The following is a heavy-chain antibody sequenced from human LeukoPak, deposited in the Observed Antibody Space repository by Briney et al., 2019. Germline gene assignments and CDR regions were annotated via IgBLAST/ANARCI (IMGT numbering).Heavy chain of an antibody. D-gene: IGHD2-15*01. V-gene: IGHV1-2*02. CDR1: GYTFTGYY. J-gene: IGHJ4*02. Sequence: GASVKVSCKASGYTFTGYYMHWVRQAPGQGLEWMGWINPNSGGTNYAQKFQGRVTMTRDTSISTAYMELSSLRSEDTAVYYCARGKSCSGGSCYSNYWGQGTLVTVSS. CDR2: INPNSGGT. CDR3: ARGKSCSGGSCYSNY.